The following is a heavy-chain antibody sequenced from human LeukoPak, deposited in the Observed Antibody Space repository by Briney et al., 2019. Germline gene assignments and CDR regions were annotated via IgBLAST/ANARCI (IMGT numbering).Heavy chain of an antibody. CDR2: IYYSGST. CDR1: GGSISSSSYY. V-gene: IGHV4-39*01. D-gene: IGHD6-13*01. Sequence: SETLSLTCTVSGGSISSSSYYWGWIRQPPGKGLEWIGSIYYSGSTYYNPSLKSRVTISVDTSKNQFSLKLSSVTAADTAVYYCLGPIAAAGLSELPDYWGQGTLVTVSS. J-gene: IGHJ4*02. CDR3: LGPIAAAGLSELPDY.